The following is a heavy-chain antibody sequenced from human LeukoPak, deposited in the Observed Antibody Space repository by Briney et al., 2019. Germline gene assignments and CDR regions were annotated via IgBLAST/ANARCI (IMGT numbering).Heavy chain of an antibody. D-gene: IGHD1-26*01. V-gene: IGHV3-23*01. CDR3: TKITGGNY. J-gene: IGHJ4*02. CDR2: ISTSGSIT. Sequence: GGSLRLSCAASGSTFSSYAMSWVRQAPGKGLEWVSAISTSGSITYYADSVKGRFTISRDNLKNTLYVQMNSLRAEDTAVYYCTKITGGNYWGQGTQVTVSS. CDR1: GSTFSSYA.